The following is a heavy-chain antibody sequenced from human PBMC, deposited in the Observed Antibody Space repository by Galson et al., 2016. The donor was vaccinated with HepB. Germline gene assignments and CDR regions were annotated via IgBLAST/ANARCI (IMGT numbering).Heavy chain of an antibody. J-gene: IGHJ5*02. V-gene: IGHV1-2*02. Sequence: SVKVSCKASGYTFTGYYMHWVRQAPGQGLEWMGWINPNSGGTNYAQKFQGRVTMTRDTSISTAYMELSRLNTYYTAVYYCARWIIAALRVDPWGQGTLVTVSS. CDR3: ARWIIAALRVDP. CDR2: INPNSGGT. D-gene: IGHD6-6*01. CDR1: GYTFTGYY.